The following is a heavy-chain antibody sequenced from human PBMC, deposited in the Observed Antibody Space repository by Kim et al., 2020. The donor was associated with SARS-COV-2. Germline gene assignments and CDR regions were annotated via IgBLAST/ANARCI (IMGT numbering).Heavy chain of an antibody. CDR2: ISYTGTT. J-gene: IGHJ3*02. CDR1: GGSITGYF. V-gene: IGHV4-59*01. D-gene: IGHD2-15*01. CDR3: ARDHGGLVRPDAFDI. Sequence: SETLSLTCTVSGGSITGYFWSWIRQPPGKGLEWIGYISYTGTTNYNPSITSRVIMSVDISNDQVSLRLSSVTAADTAMYYCARDHGGLVRPDAFDIWG.